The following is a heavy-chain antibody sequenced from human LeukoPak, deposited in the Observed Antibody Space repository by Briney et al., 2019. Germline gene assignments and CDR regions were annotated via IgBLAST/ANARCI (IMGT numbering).Heavy chain of an antibody. CDR1: GYTFTSYD. J-gene: IGHJ5*02. Sequence: GASVKVSCKASGYTFTSYDINWVRQATGQGLEWMGWMNPNSGNTGYAQKFQGRVTMTRNTSISTAYMELSSLRSEDTAVYYCARGRMGYCSSTSCYLFGHNWFDPWGQGTLVTVSS. D-gene: IGHD2-2*01. V-gene: IGHV1-8*01. CDR2: MNPNSGNT. CDR3: ARGRMGYCSSTSCYLFGHNWFDP.